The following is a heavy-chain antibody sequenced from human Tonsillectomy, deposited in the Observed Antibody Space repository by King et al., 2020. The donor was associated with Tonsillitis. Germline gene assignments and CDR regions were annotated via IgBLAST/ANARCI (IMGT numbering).Heavy chain of an antibody. D-gene: IGHD3-10*01. Sequence: VQLVESGGGLVQPGRSLRLSCAASGFTFGDYAMSWVRQAPGKGLEWVGVIRSKAYGGTTDYAASVKGRFTISRDDSKSIAYLQMNSLKTEDTAVYYCTRWIQTDASGSYRWGLGTLVTVSS. CDR2: IRSKAYGGTT. J-gene: IGHJ4*02. V-gene: IGHV3-49*04. CDR1: GFTFGDYA. CDR3: TRWIQTDASGSYR.